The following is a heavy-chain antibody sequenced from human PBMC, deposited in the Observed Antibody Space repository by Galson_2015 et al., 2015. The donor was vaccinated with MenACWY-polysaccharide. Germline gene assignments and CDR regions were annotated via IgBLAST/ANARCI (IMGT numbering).Heavy chain of an antibody. J-gene: IGHJ4*02. CDR3: ARVVRRKYSYSDY. Sequence: SLRLSCAASGFTFSSYAMSWARQAPGKGLEWVSGISGTSRSAYYADSVRGRFTISRDNSKNTLYLQMSRLRAEDAAVYYCARVVRRKYSYSDYWGQGTLVSVSS. CDR2: ISGTSRSA. V-gene: IGHV3-23*01. CDR1: GFTFSSYA. D-gene: IGHD5-18*01.